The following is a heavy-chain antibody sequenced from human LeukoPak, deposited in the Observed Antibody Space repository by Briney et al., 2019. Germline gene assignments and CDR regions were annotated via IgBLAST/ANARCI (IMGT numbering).Heavy chain of an antibody. CDR2: ISGSVGGT. CDR3: AKAPGATHFDY. J-gene: IGHJ4*02. Sequence: PGGSLRLSCAASGFTFSSYAMSWVRQAPGKGLEWVSVISGSVGGTYYADSVKGRFTISRDNSENTLYLQMNSLSAEDTAVYYCAKAPGATHFDYWGQGTLVTVSS. CDR1: GFTFSSYA. D-gene: IGHD1-26*01. V-gene: IGHV3-23*01.